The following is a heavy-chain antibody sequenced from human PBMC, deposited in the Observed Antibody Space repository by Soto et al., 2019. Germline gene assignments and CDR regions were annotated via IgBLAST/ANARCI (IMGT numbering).Heavy chain of an antibody. CDR3: ARRGLPSTIGGAGWAYLDH. V-gene: IGHV1-3*01. J-gene: IGHJ4*02. D-gene: IGHD1-26*01. Sequence: QVQLVQSGAEVKKPGASVKVSCKASGYDFSSYPINWVHQAPGQRPEWVGWINVANGNTQYSRKVQDRVTITRDTSATTVYILLSSLRSEDTAVYFCARRGLPSTIGGAGWAYLDHWGQGTLVTVSS. CDR2: INVANGNT. CDR1: GYDFSSYP.